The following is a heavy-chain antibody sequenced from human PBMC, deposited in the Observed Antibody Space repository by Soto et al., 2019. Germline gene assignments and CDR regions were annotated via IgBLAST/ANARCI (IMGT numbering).Heavy chain of an antibody. V-gene: IGHV1-69*12. J-gene: IGHJ4*02. Sequence: QVQLVQSGAEVKKPGSSVKGSCKASGGTFSSYAISWVRQAPGQGLEWMGGIISISGTANYAQKFQGRVTITADESTSTAYMELSSLRSEDTDVYSCASPGYYGSGSPYWGQGTLVTVSS. D-gene: IGHD3-10*01. CDR1: GGTFSSYA. CDR3: ASPGYYGSGSPY. CDR2: IISISGTA.